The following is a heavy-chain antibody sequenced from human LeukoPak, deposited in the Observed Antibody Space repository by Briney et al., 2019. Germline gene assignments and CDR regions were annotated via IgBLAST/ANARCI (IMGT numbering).Heavy chain of an antibody. CDR2: ISGSGGST. CDR1: GFTFSSYA. V-gene: IGHV3-23*01. CDR3: VNGYTYGQY. J-gene: IGHJ4*02. D-gene: IGHD5-18*01. Sequence: GGSLRLSCAASGFTFSSYAMSWVRQAPGKGLEWVSVISGSGGSTYYTDSVKGRFTISRDNAKNTLYLQMNSLRAEDTAVYFCVNGYTYGQYWGQGTLVTVSS.